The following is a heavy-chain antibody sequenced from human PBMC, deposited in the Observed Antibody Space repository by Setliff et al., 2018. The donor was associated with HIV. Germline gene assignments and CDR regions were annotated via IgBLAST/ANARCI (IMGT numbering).Heavy chain of an antibody. V-gene: IGHV4-61*02. J-gene: IGHJ6*02. CDR2: IYTNGRA. D-gene: IGHD6-6*01. Sequence: SETLSLTCTVSGGSVSNGNFYWTWIRLPAGKGLEWIGRIYTNGRANYNPSLRSRTTMSIDTSKNQFSLTVISVAATDTAVYYCARHRVSGSRPAYYYVMDVWGQGTTVTVSS. CDR1: GGSVSNGNFY. CDR3: ARHRVSGSRPAYYYVMDV.